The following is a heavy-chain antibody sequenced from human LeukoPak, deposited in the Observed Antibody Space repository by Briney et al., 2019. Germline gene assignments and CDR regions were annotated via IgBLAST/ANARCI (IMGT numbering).Heavy chain of an antibody. CDR1: GGSISSSSYY. Sequence: TASETLSLTCTVSGGSISSSSYYWGWIRQPPGKGLEWIGSIYYSGSTYYNPSLKSRVTISVDTSKNQFSLKLSSVTAADTAVYYCARLLQVGPTAFDYWGQGTLVTVSS. CDR3: ARLLQVGPTAFDY. D-gene: IGHD1-26*01. J-gene: IGHJ4*02. V-gene: IGHV4-39*01. CDR2: IYYSGST.